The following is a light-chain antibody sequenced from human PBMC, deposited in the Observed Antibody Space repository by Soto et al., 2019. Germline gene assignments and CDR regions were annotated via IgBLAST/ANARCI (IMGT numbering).Light chain of an antibody. V-gene: IGLV2-8*01. Sequence: QSALTQPPSASGSPGQSVTISCTGTSSDVGGYNYVSWYQQHPGKAPKLMIYEVSKRPSGVPDRFSGSMSGNTASLTVSGLQAEDEADYYCSSYAGSNTPYVFGTGTKLTVL. CDR3: SSYAGSNTPYV. CDR2: EVS. J-gene: IGLJ1*01. CDR1: SSDVGGYNY.